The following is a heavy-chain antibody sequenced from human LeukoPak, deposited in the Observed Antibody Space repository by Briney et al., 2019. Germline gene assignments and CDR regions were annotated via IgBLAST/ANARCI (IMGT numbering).Heavy chain of an antibody. J-gene: IGHJ4*02. CDR1: GSTFSRSY. V-gene: IGHV3-7*01. CDR3: VIDRGDR. CDR2: MRLAGSVT. D-gene: IGHD3-10*01. Sequence: GGSLRLSYAASGSTFSRSYMGWVRQARGKGLEWVALMRLAGSVTYYVDSVKGRFTISRDNTKNLLYLQMNNLRAEATAVYYCVIDRGDRWAQRTLVTVSS.